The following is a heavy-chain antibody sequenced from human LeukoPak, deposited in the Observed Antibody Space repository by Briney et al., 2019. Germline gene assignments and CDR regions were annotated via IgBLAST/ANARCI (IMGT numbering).Heavy chain of an antibody. J-gene: IGHJ3*02. V-gene: IGHV3-7*01. Sequence: GGSLRLSCAASGFPFSSHWLNWVRQAPGKGLEWVAKIKQDGSAKYYVDSVKGRFTISRDNAKNSLYLQMNSLRAEDTAVYYCAKSRGRVTTVPDAFDIWGQGTMVTVSS. CDR1: GFPFSSHW. CDR2: IKQDGSAK. CDR3: AKSRGRVTTVPDAFDI. D-gene: IGHD4-17*01.